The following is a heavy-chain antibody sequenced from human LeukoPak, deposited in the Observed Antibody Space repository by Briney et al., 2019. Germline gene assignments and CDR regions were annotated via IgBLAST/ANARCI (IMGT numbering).Heavy chain of an antibody. Sequence: GGSLRLSCAASGFTFSSYAMHWFRQAPGKGLEWVSTISGGGGSTYYADSVKGRFTISRDNSKNTLYLQVNSLRAEDTAVYYCAKGGKWDVTPFDYWGQGTLVTVSS. CDR2: ISGGGGST. V-gene: IGHV3-23*01. D-gene: IGHD1-26*01. CDR3: AKGGKWDVTPFDY. J-gene: IGHJ4*02. CDR1: GFTFSSYA.